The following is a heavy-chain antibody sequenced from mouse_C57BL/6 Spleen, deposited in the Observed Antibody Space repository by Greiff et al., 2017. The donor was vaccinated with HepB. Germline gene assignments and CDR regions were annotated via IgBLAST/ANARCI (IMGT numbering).Heavy chain of an antibody. Sequence: EVQLQQSGPELVKPGASVKISCKASGYTFTDYYMNWVKQSHGKSLEWIGDINPNNGGTSYNQKFKGKATLTVDKSSSTAYMELRSLTSEDSAVYYCARWGIYDGCYWGQGTLVTVSA. CDR2: INPNNGGT. V-gene: IGHV1-26*01. CDR3: ARWGIYDGCY. D-gene: IGHD2-3*01. CDR1: GYTFTDYY. J-gene: IGHJ3*01.